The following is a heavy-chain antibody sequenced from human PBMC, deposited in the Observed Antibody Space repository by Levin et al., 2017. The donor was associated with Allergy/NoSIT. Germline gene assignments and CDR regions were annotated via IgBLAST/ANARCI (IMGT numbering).Heavy chain of an antibody. J-gene: IGHJ4*02. CDR3: VRTAWGYFDY. D-gene: IGHD1-14*01. CDR2: IKQDGSEK. Sequence: GGSLRLSCAASGFTFSTYWMTWVRQAPGKGLEWVANIKQDGSEKYYVDSVKGRFTISRDNAKNSLYLQMNSLRAEEDTAVYYCVRTAWGYFDYWGQGTLVTVSS. V-gene: IGHV3-7*02. CDR1: GFTFSTYW.